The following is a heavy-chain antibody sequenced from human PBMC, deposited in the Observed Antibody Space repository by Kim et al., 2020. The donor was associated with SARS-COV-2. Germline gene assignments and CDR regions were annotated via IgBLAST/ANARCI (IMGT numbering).Heavy chain of an antibody. CDR2: INHSGST. V-gene: IGHV4-34*01. Sequence: SETLSLTCAVYGGSFSGYYWSWIRQPPGKGLEWIGEINHSGSTNYNPSPKSHVTISVDTSKNQFSLKLSSVTAADTAVYYCAREGIGLTTVAYFDYWGQGTPVTVSS. J-gene: IGHJ4*02. D-gene: IGHD4-17*01. CDR1: GGSFSGYY. CDR3: AREGIGLTTVAYFDY.